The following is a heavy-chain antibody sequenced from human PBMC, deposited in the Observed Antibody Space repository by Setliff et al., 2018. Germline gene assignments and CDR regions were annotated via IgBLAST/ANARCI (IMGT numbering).Heavy chain of an antibody. Sequence: PSETLSLTCTVSGGSINSGDYFWSWFRQLPGKGLEWIGYIYYTGSTHYNPSLKSRLTMSVDTSKNQFSLKLRSVTAADTAVYYCARTGTYRYFDYWGQGALVTVSS. CDR2: IYYTGST. CDR3: ARTGTYRYFDY. V-gene: IGHV4-30-4*08. J-gene: IGHJ4*02. D-gene: IGHD1-1*01. CDR1: GGSINSGDYF.